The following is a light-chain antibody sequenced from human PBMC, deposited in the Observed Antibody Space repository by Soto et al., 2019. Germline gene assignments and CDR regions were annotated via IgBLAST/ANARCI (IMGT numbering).Light chain of an antibody. CDR3: QQDTNWPPWT. J-gene: IGKJ1*01. V-gene: IGKV3-15*01. Sequence: EIVMPQSPATLSVSPGERATLSCRASQSVSSNLACYQQKPGQAPRLLIYGAPTRATGIPARFSGSGSGTDSALAISSLQSEDLAVYYCQQDTNWPPWTFGQVTKVEI. CDR1: QSVSSN. CDR2: GAP.